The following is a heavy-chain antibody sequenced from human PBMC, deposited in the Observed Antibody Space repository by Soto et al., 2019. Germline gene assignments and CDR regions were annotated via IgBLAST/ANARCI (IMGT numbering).Heavy chain of an antibody. V-gene: IGHV4-59*01. CDR2: IDYSGTT. Sequence: SETLSLTCTVSDDSISLYYWSWIRQPPGKRLEWIGFIDYSGTTKYSPSLKSRVTISLDTSKNQFSLNLSSVTAADTAVYFCARGSRNWPEDYYFDLWGHGTLVTVSS. J-gene: IGHJ4*01. CDR3: ARGSRNWPEDYYFDL. CDR1: DDSISLYY. D-gene: IGHD6-13*01.